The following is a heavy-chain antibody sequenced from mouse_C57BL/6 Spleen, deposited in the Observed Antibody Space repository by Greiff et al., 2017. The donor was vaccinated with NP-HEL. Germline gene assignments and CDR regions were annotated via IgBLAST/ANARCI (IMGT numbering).Heavy chain of an antibody. CDR2: IDPENGDT. CDR1: GFNIKDDY. D-gene: IGHD2-1*01. V-gene: IGHV14-4*01. CDR3: TTYGNYVPFAY. Sequence: EVQGVESGAELVRPGASVKLSCTASGFNIKDDYMHWVKQRPEQGLEWIGWIDPENGDTEYASKFQGKATITADTSSNTAYLQLSSLTSEDTAVYYCTTYGNYVPFAYWGQGTLVTVSA. J-gene: IGHJ3*01.